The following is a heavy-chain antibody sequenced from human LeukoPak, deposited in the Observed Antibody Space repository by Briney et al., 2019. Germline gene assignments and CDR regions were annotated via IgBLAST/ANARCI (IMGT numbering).Heavy chain of an antibody. D-gene: IGHD3-22*01. CDR2: IYTSGST. Sequence: PSETLSLTCTVSGGSISSYYWSWIRQPAGKGLEWIGRIYTSGSTNYNPSLKSRVTMSVDTSKNQFSLKLSSVTAADTAVYYCARESITMIVVGRDAFDIWGQGTMVTVSS. CDR1: GGSISSYY. V-gene: IGHV4-4*07. CDR3: ARESITMIVVGRDAFDI. J-gene: IGHJ3*02.